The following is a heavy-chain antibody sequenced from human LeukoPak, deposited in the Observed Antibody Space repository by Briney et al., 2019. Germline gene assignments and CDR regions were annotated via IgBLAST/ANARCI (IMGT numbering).Heavy chain of an antibody. V-gene: IGHV4-59*12. CDR1: GGSISSYY. CDR3: AIPRTRYSSSSAFDY. D-gene: IGHD6-6*01. Sequence: SETLSLTCTVSGGSISSYYWSWIRQPPGKGLEWIGYIYYSGSTNYNPSLKSRVTISVDTSKNQFSLKLSSVTAADTAVYYCAIPRTRYSSSSAFDYWGQGTLVTVSS. CDR2: IYYSGST. J-gene: IGHJ4*02.